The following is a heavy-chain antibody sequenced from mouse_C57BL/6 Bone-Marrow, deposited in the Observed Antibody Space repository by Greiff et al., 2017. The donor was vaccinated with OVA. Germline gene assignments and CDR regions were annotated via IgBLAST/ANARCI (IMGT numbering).Heavy chain of an antibody. J-gene: IGHJ4*01. CDR3: ARVPLLYAMDY. V-gene: IGHV5-4*01. CDR1: GFTFSSYA. Sequence: DVQLVESGGGLVKPGGSLKLSCAASGFTFSSYAMSWVRQTPEKRLEWVATISDGGSYTYYPDNVKGRFTISRDNAKNNLYLQMSHLKSEDTAMYLCARVPLLYAMDYWGQGTSVTVSS. CDR2: ISDGGSYT.